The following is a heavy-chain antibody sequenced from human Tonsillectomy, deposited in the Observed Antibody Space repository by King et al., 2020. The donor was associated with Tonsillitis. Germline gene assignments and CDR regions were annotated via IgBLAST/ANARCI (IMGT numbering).Heavy chain of an antibody. J-gene: IGHJ5*02. D-gene: IGHD2-8*02. Sequence: LQLQESGPGLVKPSETLSLSCSVSGDSIRTNNYLWGWIRQPPGQGLEWIGSILHSGNTYYNPSLRSRVTISVDTSKNRFSLKVRSVTAADTAVYYCPRHPIWWSDRRSVWFDPWGQGTLVTVSS. CDR3: PRHPIWWSDRRSVWFDP. CDR1: GDSIRTNNYL. V-gene: IGHV4-39*07. CDR2: ILHSGNT.